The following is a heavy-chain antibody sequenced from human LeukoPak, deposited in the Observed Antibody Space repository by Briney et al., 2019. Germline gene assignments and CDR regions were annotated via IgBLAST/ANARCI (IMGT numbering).Heavy chain of an antibody. CDR1: GYTFTSYG. CDR2: ISAYNGNT. CDR3: ARDSGVVPAAILDY. J-gene: IGHJ4*02. V-gene: IGHV1-18*01. D-gene: IGHD2-2*01. Sequence: ASVKVSCKASGYTFTSYGISWVRQAPGQGLEWMGWISAYNGNTNYAQKLQGRVTMTTDTSTSTAYMELRSLRSDDTAVYYCARDSGVVPAAILDYWGQGTLVTVSS.